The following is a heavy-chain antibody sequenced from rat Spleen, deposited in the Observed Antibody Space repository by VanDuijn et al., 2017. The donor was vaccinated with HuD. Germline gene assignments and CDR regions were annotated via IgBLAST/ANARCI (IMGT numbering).Heavy chain of an antibody. Sequence: VRQPPGKGLEWMGGIWGDGSTNYHSALKSRLSISRDTSKSQVFLKMSSLQTDDTGTYYCTRDPPGSSGVIDVWGQGASVTVSS. V-gene: IGHV2-13*01. J-gene: IGHJ4*01. CDR2: IWGDGST. D-gene: IGHD5-1*01. CDR3: TRDPPGSSGVIDV.